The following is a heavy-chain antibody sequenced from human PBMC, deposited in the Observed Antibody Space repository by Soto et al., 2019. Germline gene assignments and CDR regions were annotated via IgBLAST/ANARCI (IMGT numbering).Heavy chain of an antibody. CDR3: ARGGVDVVATSAFGY. Sequence: QVQLVQSGAEVKKPGSSVKVSCKASGGTFNNYAISWVRQAPGQGLEWMGGIIPIIGTADYAHKFQGRLAISAVESTESTFMELSSLRSEDTALYYCARGGVDVVATSAFGYWGQGTLVTVSS. D-gene: IGHD5-12*01. V-gene: IGHV1-69*01. CDR1: GGTFNNYA. J-gene: IGHJ4*02. CDR2: IIPIIGTA.